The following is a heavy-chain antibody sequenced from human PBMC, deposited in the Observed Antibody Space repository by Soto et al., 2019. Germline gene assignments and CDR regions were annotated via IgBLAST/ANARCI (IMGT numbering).Heavy chain of an antibody. CDR1: GYTFTSYQ. CDR3: ARDGPPTTTGVGPSYTMDV. CDR2: INPSGGRI. V-gene: IGHV1-46*01. J-gene: IGHJ6*02. Sequence: QMQLVQSGAEVKKPGASVKVSCKASGYTFTSYQMHWVRQAPGQGLEWMGIINPSGGRITYAPRFQGRVMMTRDTSTNTVYMELRSLRSEDTAVYYCARDGPPTTTGVGPSYTMDVLGQGTTVTVS. D-gene: IGHD3-3*01.